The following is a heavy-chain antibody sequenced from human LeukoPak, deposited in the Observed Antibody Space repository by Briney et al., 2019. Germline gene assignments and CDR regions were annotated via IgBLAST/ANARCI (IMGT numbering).Heavy chain of an antibody. J-gene: IGHJ4*02. Sequence: SETLSLTCTVSGGSISSGDYYWSWIRQPPGKGLEWIGEINHSGSTNYNPSLKSRVTISLDTSKNQFSLKLSSVTAADTAVYYCARGANYYDSSGYSATFDYWGQGTLVTVSS. V-gene: IGHV4-39*07. D-gene: IGHD3-22*01. CDR1: GGSISSGDYY. CDR3: ARGANYYDSSGYSATFDY. CDR2: INHSGST.